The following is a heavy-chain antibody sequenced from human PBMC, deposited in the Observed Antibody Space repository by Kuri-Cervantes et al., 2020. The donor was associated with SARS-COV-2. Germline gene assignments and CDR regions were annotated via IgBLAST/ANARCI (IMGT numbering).Heavy chain of an antibody. J-gene: IGHJ6*02. Sequence: GESLKISCAASGFTFSSYVMNWVRQAPGKGLEWVSYISSSSTIYYADSVKGRFTISRDNAKNSLYLQMNSLRGEDTAVYYCARERNPYYDFWSGPTHGMDVWGQGTTVTVSS. V-gene: IGHV3-48*01. CDR1: GFTFSSYV. CDR3: ARERNPYYDFWSGPTHGMDV. CDR2: ISSSSTI. D-gene: IGHD3-3*01.